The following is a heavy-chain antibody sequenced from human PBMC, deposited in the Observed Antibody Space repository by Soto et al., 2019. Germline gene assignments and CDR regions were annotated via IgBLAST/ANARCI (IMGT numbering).Heavy chain of an antibody. CDR1: GFSVRYTCLL. CDR2: IYYSGKT. CDR3: ARHGSY. V-gene: IGHV4-39*01. J-gene: IGHJ4*02. Sequence: PSETLSPSCTVSGFSVRYTCLLWGWIRQSPGKGLEWTGTIYYSGKTYYHPAVKSRVTISVDTSNNRFSLKLSSVTAADTAVYYCARHGSYWGQGTLVTVS.